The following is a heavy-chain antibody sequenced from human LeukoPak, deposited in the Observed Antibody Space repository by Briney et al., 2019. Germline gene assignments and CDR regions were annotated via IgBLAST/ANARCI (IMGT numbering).Heavy chain of an antibody. D-gene: IGHD5-18*01. J-gene: IGHJ6*03. CDR1: GVSFSGYY. V-gene: IGHV4-59*01. CDR3: ARVTSIQLWYYYMDV. CDR2: IYYSGST. Sequence: SETLSLTCAVYGVSFSGYYWSWIRQPPGKGLEWIGYIYYSGSTNYNPSLKSRVTISVDTSKNQFSLKLSSVTAADTAVYYCARVTSIQLWYYYMDVWGKGTTVTVSS.